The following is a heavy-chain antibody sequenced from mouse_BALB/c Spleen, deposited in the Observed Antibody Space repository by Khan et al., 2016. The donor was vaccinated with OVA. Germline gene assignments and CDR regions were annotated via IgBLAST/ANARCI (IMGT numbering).Heavy chain of an antibody. Sequence: VQLQQSGPGLVKPSQSLSLTCTVTGYSITSDYAWNWIRQFPGNKLEWMGYISYSGSTSYNPSLKSRISINRDTSKNQFFLQLNSVTTEDTATSYCARDYGSSYYYFDYWGQGTTLTVSS. D-gene: IGHD1-1*01. CDR1: GYSITSDYA. CDR3: ARDYGSSYYYFDY. V-gene: IGHV3-2*02. J-gene: IGHJ2*01. CDR2: ISYSGST.